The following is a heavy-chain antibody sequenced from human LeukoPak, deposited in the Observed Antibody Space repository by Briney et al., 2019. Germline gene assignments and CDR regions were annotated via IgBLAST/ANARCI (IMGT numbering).Heavy chain of an antibody. V-gene: IGHV3-48*02. CDR1: GFTFSSYS. CDR2: ISSRSSSI. D-gene: IGHD4-17*01. J-gene: IGHJ4*02. CDR3: ARGDYGDRDLDY. Sequence: GGSLRLSCAASGFTFSSYSMNWVRQATGKGLEWVSYISSRSSSIYYADSVKGRFTLSRDNAKNSLYLQMNSLRDEDTAVYYCARGDYGDRDLDYWGQGTLVTVSS.